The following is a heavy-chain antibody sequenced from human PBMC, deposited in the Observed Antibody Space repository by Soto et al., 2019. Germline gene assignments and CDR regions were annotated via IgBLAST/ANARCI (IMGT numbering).Heavy chain of an antibody. D-gene: IGHD5-18*01. CDR3: ARYSYGGYYFDY. CDR2: IYYSGST. Sequence: QVQLQESGPGLVKPSETLSLTCTVSGGSISSYYWSWIRQPPGKGLEWIGYIYYSGSTNYNPSLKSRVTISVDTSKNQFSLKLSSVTAADMAVYYCARYSYGGYYFDYWGQGTLVTVSS. CDR1: GGSISSYY. J-gene: IGHJ4*02. V-gene: IGHV4-59*01.